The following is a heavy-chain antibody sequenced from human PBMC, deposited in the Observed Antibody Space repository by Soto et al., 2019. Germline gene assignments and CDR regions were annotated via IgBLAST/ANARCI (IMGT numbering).Heavy chain of an antibody. V-gene: IGHV4-4*07. CDR2: IFSSGST. Sequence: SETLSLTCTVSGGSINTFYWSWVRQPAGKGLEWIGRIFSSGSTSFNPSLESRVAMSVDTSKNQFSPHLSSVTAADTAVYFCARDKEHTHGAVLGYWGQGTLVTVSS. CDR3: ARDKEHTHGAVLGY. D-gene: IGHD2-8*02. J-gene: IGHJ4*02. CDR1: GGSINTFY.